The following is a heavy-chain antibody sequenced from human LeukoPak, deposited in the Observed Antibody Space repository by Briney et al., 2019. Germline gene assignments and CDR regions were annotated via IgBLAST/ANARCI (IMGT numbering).Heavy chain of an antibody. V-gene: IGHV3-30*02. CDR1: GFTFSSYG. D-gene: IGHD3-16*01. J-gene: IGHJ4*02. CDR2: IRYDGSNK. CDR3: AKWTRGGKYFDY. Sequence: GGSLRLSCAASGFTFSSYGMHWVRQAPGKGLEWVAFIRYDGSNKYYAGSVKGRFTISRDNSKNTLYLQMNSLRAEDTAVYYCAKWTRGGKYFDYWGQGTLVTVSS.